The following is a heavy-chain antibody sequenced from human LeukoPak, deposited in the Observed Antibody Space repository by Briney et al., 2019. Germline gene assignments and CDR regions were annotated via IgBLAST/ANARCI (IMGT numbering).Heavy chain of an antibody. CDR3: ARDLNTWFFDY. D-gene: IGHD3-9*01. J-gene: IGHJ4*02. CDR2: IWHDGKSK. V-gene: IGHV3-33*08. CDR1: GFTFSNYG. Sequence: GRSLRLSCAASGFTFSNYGMNWVRQAPGKGLEWVAGIWHDGKSKFYADSVKVRFTISRDNSKNTVDLQMDSLRLDDTAVYFCARDLNTWFFDYWGQGALVTVSS.